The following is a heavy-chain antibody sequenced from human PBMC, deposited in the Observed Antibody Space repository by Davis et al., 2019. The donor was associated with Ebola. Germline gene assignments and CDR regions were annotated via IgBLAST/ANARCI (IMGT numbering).Heavy chain of an antibody. D-gene: IGHD3-22*01. Sequence: MPSETLSLTCAVSGGSFSGYYWNWIRQPPGKGLQWIGEINHSGSTNYNPSLKSRVTTSVDTSKNQFSLKLNSVTAADTAVYYCARGIYDSSSSRSDYSDSWGQGTLVTVSS. J-gene: IGHJ4*02. CDR1: GGSFSGYY. CDR2: INHSGST. CDR3: ARGIYDSSSSRSDYSDS. V-gene: IGHV4-34*01.